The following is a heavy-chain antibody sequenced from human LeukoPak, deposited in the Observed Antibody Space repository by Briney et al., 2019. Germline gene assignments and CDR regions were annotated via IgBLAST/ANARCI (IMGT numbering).Heavy chain of an antibody. J-gene: IGHJ4*02. CDR1: GGSISSSSYY. CDR2: IYYSGST. D-gene: IGHD5-24*01. V-gene: IGHV4-39*07. CDR3: ARGVRLQISYYFDY. Sequence: PSETLSLTCTVSGGSISSSSYYWGWIRQPPGKGLEWIGSIYYSGSTYYNPSLKSRVTISVDTSKNQFSLKLSSVTAADTAVNYCARGVRLQISYYFDYWGQGTLVTVSS.